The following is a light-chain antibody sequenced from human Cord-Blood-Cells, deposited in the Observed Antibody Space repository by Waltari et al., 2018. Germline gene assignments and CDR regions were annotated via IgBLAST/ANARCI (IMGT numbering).Light chain of an antibody. J-gene: IGKJ1*01. CDR2: AAS. CDR1: QGISNY. V-gene: IGKV1-27*01. CDR3: QKYNSAGT. Sequence: DMQMTQSPSSPSASVGDRVTITCRASQGISNYLAWYQQKPGKVPKLLIYAASTLQSGVPSRFSGSGSGTDFTLTISSLQPEDVATYYCQKYNSAGTFGQGTKVEIK.